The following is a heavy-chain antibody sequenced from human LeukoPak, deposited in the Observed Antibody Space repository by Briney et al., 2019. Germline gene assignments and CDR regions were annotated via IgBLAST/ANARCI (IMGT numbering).Heavy chain of an antibody. CDR2: ISSSSSSTI. V-gene: IGHV3-48*02. CDR1: GFTFSSYT. Sequence: TGGSRRLSWAAPGFTFSSYTMNWARQAPGKGLEWVSYISSSSSSTIYYADSVKGRFTISRDNAKNSLYLQMNSLRDEDTAVYYCAREYYDSTYDYWGQGTLVTVSS. J-gene: IGHJ4*02. D-gene: IGHD3-22*01. CDR3: AREYYDSTYDY.